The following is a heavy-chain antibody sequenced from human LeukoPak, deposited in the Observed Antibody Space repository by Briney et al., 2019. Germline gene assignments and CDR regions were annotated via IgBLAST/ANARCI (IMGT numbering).Heavy chain of an antibody. CDR2: ISASGGTT. V-gene: IGHV3-23*01. Sequence: GGSLRLSCAASGFTFSSYAMSWVRQAPGKGLEWVSAISASGGTTYYADSVKGRFTISRDNSENTLFLQMNSLRAEDTAVYYCAKEPREYCSSTSCPNWFDSWGQGTLVTVSS. J-gene: IGHJ5*01. CDR1: GFTFSSYA. D-gene: IGHD2-2*01. CDR3: AKEPREYCSSTSCPNWFDS.